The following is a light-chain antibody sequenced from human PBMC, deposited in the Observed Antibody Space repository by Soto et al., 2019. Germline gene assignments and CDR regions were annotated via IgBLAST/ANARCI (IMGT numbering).Light chain of an antibody. CDR3: SSYGGFNNVL. CDR2: HVS. J-gene: IGLJ2*01. V-gene: IGLV2-8*01. Sequence: QSALTQPDSVSGSPGQSIAISCTGTSSDIGRYNYVSWYQQHPGKAPKLLIHHVSRRPSGVPARFSGSKSGNTASLTVSGLQTEDEADYYCSSYGGFNNVLFGGGTKLTVL. CDR1: SSDIGRYNY.